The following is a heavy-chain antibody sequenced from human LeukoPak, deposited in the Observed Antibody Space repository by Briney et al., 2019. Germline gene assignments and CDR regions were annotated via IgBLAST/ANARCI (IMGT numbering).Heavy chain of an antibody. CDR3: ARGRSSSWYRRWFDP. J-gene: IGHJ5*02. CDR1: GYTFTSYD. CDR2: MNPNSGNT. Sequence: GASVKGSCKASGYTFTSYDINWVRQATGQGLGWMGGMNPNSGNTGYAQKFQGRVTMTRNTSISTAYMELSSLRSEDTAVYYCARGRSSSWYRRWFDPWGQGTLVTVSS. V-gene: IGHV1-8*01. D-gene: IGHD6-13*01.